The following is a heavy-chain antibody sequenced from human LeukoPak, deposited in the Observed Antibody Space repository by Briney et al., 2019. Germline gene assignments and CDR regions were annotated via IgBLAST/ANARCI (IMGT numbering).Heavy chain of an antibody. Sequence: PSETLSLTCTVYGGSFSGYYWSWIRQPPGKGLEWIGYIYYSGSTNYNPSLKSRVTISVDTSKNQFSLKLSSVTAADTAVYYCARTAVTTNGNWFDPWGQGTLVTVSS. J-gene: IGHJ5*02. V-gene: IGHV4-59*08. CDR3: ARTAVTTNGNWFDP. D-gene: IGHD4-17*01. CDR1: GGSFSGYY. CDR2: IYYSGST.